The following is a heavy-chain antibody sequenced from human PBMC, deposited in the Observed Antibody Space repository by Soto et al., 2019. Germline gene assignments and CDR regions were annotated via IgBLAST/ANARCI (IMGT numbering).Heavy chain of an antibody. CDR3: ARVRGYDFWTGYNWFDP. V-gene: IGHV3-11*06. D-gene: IGHD3-3*01. CDR2: ISSSSSYT. Sequence: PGGSLRLSCAASGFTFSDYYMSWIRQAPGKGLEWVSYISSSSSYTNYADSVKGRFTISRDNAKNSLYLQMNSLRAEDTAVYYCARVRGYDFWTGYNWFDPWGQGTRVTVS. J-gene: IGHJ5*02. CDR1: GFTFSDYY.